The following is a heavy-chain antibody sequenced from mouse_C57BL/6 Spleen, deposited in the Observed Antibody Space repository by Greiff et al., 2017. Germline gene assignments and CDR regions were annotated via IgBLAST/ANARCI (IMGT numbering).Heavy chain of an antibody. V-gene: IGHV3-6*01. CDR1: GYSITSGYY. D-gene: IGHD1-1*01. CDR3: ASLITTRGY. Sequence: DVKLVASGPGLVKPSQSLSLTCSVTGYSITSGYYWNWIRQFPGNKLEWMGYISYDGSNNYNPSLKNRISITRDTSKNQFFLKLNSVTTEDTATYYCASLITTRGYWGQGTTLTVSS. J-gene: IGHJ2*01. CDR2: ISYDGSN.